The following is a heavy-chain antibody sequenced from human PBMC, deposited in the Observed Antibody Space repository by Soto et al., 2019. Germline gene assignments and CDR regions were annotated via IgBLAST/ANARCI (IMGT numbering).Heavy chain of an antibody. CDR1: GFPFSSYW. CDR2: ISNDGSLT. V-gene: IGHV3-74*01. D-gene: IGHD2-15*01. J-gene: IGHJ6*02. CDR3: ASTECSGGSCYYYGMDV. Sequence: GGSLRLSCAASGFPFSSYWMHWVRQAPGKGLVWVSYISNDGSLTAYADSVRGRFTISRDNAKNTVYLQMNSLRAEDTAVYYCASTECSGGSCYYYGMDVWGQGTTVTVSS.